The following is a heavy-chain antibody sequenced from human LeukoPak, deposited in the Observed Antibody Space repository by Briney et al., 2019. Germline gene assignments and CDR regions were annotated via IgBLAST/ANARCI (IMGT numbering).Heavy chain of an antibody. V-gene: IGHV4-59*01. Sequence: SETLSLTCTVSGGSISSYYWSWIRQPPGKGLEWIGYIYYSGSTNYNPSLKSRVTISVNSSKNQFPLKLSSVTAADTAVYYCARTDSGTTIDYWGQGTLVTVSS. J-gene: IGHJ4*02. CDR3: ARTDSGTTIDY. D-gene: IGHD1-26*01. CDR1: GGSISSYY. CDR2: IYYSGST.